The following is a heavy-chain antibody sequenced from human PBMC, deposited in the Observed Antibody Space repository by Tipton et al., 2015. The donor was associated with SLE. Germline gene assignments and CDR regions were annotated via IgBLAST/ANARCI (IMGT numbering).Heavy chain of an antibody. CDR2: ISSSSSYI. CDR1: GFTFSSYS. V-gene: IGHV3-21*01. CDR3: ARDRGGLDYYDSSGFDF. Sequence: SLRLSCAASGFTFSSYSMNWVRQAPGKGLEWVSSISSSSSYIYYADSVKGRFTISRDNAKNSLYLQMNSLRAEDTAVYYCARDRGGLDYYDSSGFDFWGPGTLVTGSS. J-gene: IGHJ4*01. D-gene: IGHD3-22*01.